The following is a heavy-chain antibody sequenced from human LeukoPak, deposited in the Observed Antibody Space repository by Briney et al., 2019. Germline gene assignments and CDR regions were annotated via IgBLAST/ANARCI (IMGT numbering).Heavy chain of an antibody. CDR2: ISKSADGM. V-gene: IGHV3-23*01. Sequence: PGGSLRLSCTASGFIFSNYAMSWVRQAPGKGLEWVSSISKSADGMFYVDSVKGRFTISRDNSESTLFLQLNTLRADDTAVYYCAKHNGCELENYRFDYWGQGTLVAVSS. J-gene: IGHJ4*02. D-gene: IGHD1-26*01. CDR1: GFIFSNYA. CDR3: AKHNGCELENYRFDY.